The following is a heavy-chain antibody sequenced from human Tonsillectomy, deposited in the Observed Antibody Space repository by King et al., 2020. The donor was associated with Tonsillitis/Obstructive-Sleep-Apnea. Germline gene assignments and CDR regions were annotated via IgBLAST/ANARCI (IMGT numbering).Heavy chain of an antibody. CDR2: INDSGST. Sequence: VQLQQWGAGLLKPSETLSLTCAVYGGSFSGYYWSWIRQPPGKGLERIGEINDSGSTNYNPSLKSRVTISLDTSKNQFSLKLTSVTAADTAVYYCASLHSLGPIFFYMDVWGKGTTVTVSS. V-gene: IGHV4-34*01. D-gene: IGHD3-9*01. CDR3: ASLHSLGPIFFYMDV. CDR1: GGSFSGYY. J-gene: IGHJ6*03.